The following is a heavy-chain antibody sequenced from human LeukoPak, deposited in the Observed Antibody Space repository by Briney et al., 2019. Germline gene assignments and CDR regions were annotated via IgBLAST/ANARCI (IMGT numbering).Heavy chain of an antibody. D-gene: IGHD1-1*01. CDR3: ARVSWSPGTSYYYMDV. Sequence: NSSETLSLTCTVSGGSISSYYWSWIRQPPGKGLEWIGYIHYSGTTNYNPSLKSRVTISVDTSKNQFSLKLSSVTAADTAVYFCARVSWSPGTSYYYMDVWGKGTTVTVSS. CDR1: GGSISSYY. V-gene: IGHV4-59*01. CDR2: IHYSGTT. J-gene: IGHJ6*03.